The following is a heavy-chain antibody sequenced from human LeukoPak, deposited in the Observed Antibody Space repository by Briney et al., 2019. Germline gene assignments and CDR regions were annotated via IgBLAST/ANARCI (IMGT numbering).Heavy chain of an antibody. CDR1: GYTFTGYY. CDR2: INPNSGGT. V-gene: IGHV1-2*02. D-gene: IGHD2-2*01. CDR3: ARGDYATGWILDN. Sequence: GASVKVSCKASGYTFTGYYMHWVRQAPGQGLEWMGWINPNSGGTNYAQKFQGRVTMTRDTSISTIYMELSSLRFDDTALFYCARGDYATGWILDNWGQGTLVTVSS. J-gene: IGHJ4*02.